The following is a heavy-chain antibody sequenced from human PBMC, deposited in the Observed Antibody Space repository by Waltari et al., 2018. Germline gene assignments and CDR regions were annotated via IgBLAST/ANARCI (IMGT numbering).Heavy chain of an antibody. CDR2: IYYSGST. V-gene: IGHV4-39*01. CDR1: GGSISSSSYY. Sequence: QLQLQESGPGLVKPSETLSLTCTVSGGSISSSSYYWGWIRQPPGKGLEWIGSIYYSGSTYYNPSLKSRVTISVDTSKNQFSLKLSSVTAADTAVYYCATMYLGQQLVEPSHWGQGTLVTVSS. D-gene: IGHD6-13*01. CDR3: ATMYLGQQLVEPSH. J-gene: IGHJ4*02.